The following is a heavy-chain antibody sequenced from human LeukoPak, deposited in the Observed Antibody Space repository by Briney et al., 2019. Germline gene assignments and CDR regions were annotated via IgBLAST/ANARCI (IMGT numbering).Heavy chain of an antibody. V-gene: IGHV4-31*03. D-gene: IGHD1-26*01. Sequence: PSETLSLTFPVSGGSISSGGYYWSWIRQHPGKGLEWIWYIYYSGSTYYNPSLKSRFTISVDTSKNQFSLKLSSVTAADTAVYYCARDRDSRRYFDYWGQGTLVTVSS. CDR1: GGSISSGGYY. CDR2: IYYSGST. CDR3: ARDRDSRRYFDY. J-gene: IGHJ4*02.